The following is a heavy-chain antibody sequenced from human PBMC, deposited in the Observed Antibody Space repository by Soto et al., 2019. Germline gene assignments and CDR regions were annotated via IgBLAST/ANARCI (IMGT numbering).Heavy chain of an antibody. CDR2: IWYDGSNK. CDR1: GFTFSSYG. CDR3: ASGPYYMDV. V-gene: IGHV3-33*01. J-gene: IGHJ6*03. Sequence: GGSLRLSCAASGFTFSSYGMHRVHQAPGKGLEWVAVIWYDGSNKYYADSVKGRFTISRDNSKNTLYLQMNSLRAEDTAVYYCASGPYYMDVWGKGTTVTVSS.